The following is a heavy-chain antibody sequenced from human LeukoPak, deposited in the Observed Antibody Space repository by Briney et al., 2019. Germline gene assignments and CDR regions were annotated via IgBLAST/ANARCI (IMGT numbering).Heavy chain of an antibody. D-gene: IGHD4/OR15-4a*01. CDR2: INHSGST. CDR1: GGSLSGYY. J-gene: IGHJ4*02. Sequence: SETLSLTCVVYGGSLSGYYWSWIRQPPGKGLEWLGEINHSGSTNYNPSLKSRVTISLDTSKNQFSLKLRPVTAADTAVYYCARDIESGAVFDLWGQGSLVTVSS. CDR3: ARDIESGAVFDL. V-gene: IGHV4-34*01.